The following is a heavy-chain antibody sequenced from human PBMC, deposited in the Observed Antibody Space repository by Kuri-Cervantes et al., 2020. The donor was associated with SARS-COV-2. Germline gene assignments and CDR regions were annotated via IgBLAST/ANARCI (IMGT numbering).Heavy chain of an antibody. CDR3: ARPIVAAGFDY. Sequence: GSLRLSCTVSGGSISSSVYYWGWIRQPPGKGLEWIGSIYYSGTTYYNPSPKSRVTISVDTSKNQFSLNLSSVTAADTAVYYCARPIVAAGFDYWGQGTLVTVSS. J-gene: IGHJ4*02. CDR1: GGSISSSVYY. D-gene: IGHD6-13*01. CDR2: IYYSGTT. V-gene: IGHV4-39*01.